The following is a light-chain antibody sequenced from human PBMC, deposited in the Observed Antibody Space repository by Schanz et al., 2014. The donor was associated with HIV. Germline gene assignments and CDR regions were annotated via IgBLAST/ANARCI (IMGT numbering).Light chain of an antibody. CDR1: QSVRSN. CDR2: GAS. CDR3: QQCHNWPIT. J-gene: IGKJ5*01. V-gene: IGKV3-15*01. Sequence: ETVMAQSPATLSGLPGETVTLSCRASQSVRSNLAWYQQKGGQVPRLLIHGASTRATGIPARFSGSGSGTEFTLTISSLQSEDFAVYYCQQCHNWPITFGQGTRLEIK.